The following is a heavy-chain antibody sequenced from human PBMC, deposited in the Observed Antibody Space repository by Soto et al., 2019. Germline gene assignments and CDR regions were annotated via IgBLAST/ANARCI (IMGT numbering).Heavy chain of an antibody. CDR1: EFTFSSYV. V-gene: IGHV3-23*01. J-gene: IGHJ4*02. Sequence: LRLSCAASEFTFSSYVMSWARQAPGKGLEWVSSISASGGTPYYGDSVKGRFIISRDNSRDTLYLQMHSLRAEDTAVYFCAKGLYDNAGYYYSNWGQGTLVTVSS. CDR2: ISASGGTP. CDR3: AKGLYDNAGYYYSN. D-gene: IGHD3-22*01.